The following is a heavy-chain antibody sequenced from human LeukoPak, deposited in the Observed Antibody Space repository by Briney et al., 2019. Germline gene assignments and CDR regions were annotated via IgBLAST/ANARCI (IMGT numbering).Heavy chain of an antibody. CDR2: ISGSGGST. D-gene: IGHD3-9*01. CDR3: VTNHYDILTGYYNLDY. J-gene: IGHJ4*02. Sequence: GGSLRLSCAASGFTFSSYAMSWVRQSPGKGLAWDSAISGSGGSTYYADSVKDRFTISRDNSKNTLYLQMNSLRAEDTAVYYCVTNHYDILTGYYNLDYWGQGTLVTVSS. CDR1: GFTFSSYA. V-gene: IGHV3-23*01.